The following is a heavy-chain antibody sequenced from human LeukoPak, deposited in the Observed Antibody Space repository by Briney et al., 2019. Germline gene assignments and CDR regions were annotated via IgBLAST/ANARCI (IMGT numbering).Heavy chain of an antibody. Sequence: ASVKVSCKASGGTFSSYAISWVRQAPGQGLEWMGGIIPIFGTANYAQKFQGRVTITADEPTSTAYMELSSLRSEDTAVYYCARGRFYYGSGLKTYYYYYMDVWGKGTTVTISS. J-gene: IGHJ6*03. V-gene: IGHV1-69*13. CDR2: IIPIFGTA. CDR3: ARGRFYYGSGLKTYYYYYMDV. D-gene: IGHD3-10*01. CDR1: GGTFSSYA.